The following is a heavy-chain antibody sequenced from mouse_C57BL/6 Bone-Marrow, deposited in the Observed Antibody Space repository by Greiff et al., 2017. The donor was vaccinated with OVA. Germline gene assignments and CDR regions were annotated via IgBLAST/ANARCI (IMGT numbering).Heavy chain of an antibody. J-gene: IGHJ2*01. CDR2: GQGLEWIG. CDR3: SEDSAVYYCAGTYDYNVECYFDY. Sequence: QVQLQQSGPELARPWASVKISCQAFYTFSRRVHFAIRDTNYWMQWVKQRPGQGLEWIGAIYPGYGDTSSNQKFKGKATLSADTSSSTAYMQLSSLTSEDSAVYYCAGTYDYNVECYFDYWGQGTTLTVSS. CDR1: YTFSRRVH. V-gene: IGHV1-87*01. D-gene: IGHD2-4*01.